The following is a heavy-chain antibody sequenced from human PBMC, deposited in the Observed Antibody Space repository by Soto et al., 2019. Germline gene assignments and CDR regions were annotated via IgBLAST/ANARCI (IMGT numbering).Heavy chain of an antibody. V-gene: IGHV3-23*01. Sequence: EVQLLESGGDLVQPGGSLRLSCTTSGFRFSDSAMDWVRQAPGKGLEWVSSIGFTTTYYADSVKGRFIITRDNSKNTVYLQMNNLRVEDTAVYYCEMIPTFMVRTPGDLWGQGTPVIVSS. D-gene: IGHD3-10*01. J-gene: IGHJ5*02. CDR3: EMIPTFMVRTPGDL. CDR2: IGFTTT. CDR1: GFRFSDSA.